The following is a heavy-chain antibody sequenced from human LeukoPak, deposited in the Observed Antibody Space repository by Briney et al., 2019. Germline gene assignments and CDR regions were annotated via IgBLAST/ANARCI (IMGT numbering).Heavy chain of an antibody. CDR1: GGTFSSYA. V-gene: IGHV1-69*13. D-gene: IGHD4-17*01. Sequence: SVKVSCKASGGTFSSYAISWVRQAPGQGLEWMGGIIPIFGTANYAQKFQGRVTITADESTSTAYMELSSLRSAATAVYYCASSRYGDPGSYYYYGMDVWGQGTTVTVSS. J-gene: IGHJ6*02. CDR3: ASSRYGDPGSYYYYGMDV. CDR2: IIPIFGTA.